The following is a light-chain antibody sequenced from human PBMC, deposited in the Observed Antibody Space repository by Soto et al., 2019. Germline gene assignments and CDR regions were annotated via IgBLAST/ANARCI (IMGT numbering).Light chain of an antibody. V-gene: IGLV2-11*01. CDR3: CSYAGSYTVV. CDR2: DVS. J-gene: IGLJ2*01. CDR1: SSDVGNYNY. Sequence: QSALTQPRSVSGSPGQSVTISCTGTSSDVGNYNYVSWYQQHPGKAPKLIIYDVSRRPSGVHDRFSGSKSGNTASLTISGLRADDEADYYCCSYAGSYTVVFGGGTKLTVL.